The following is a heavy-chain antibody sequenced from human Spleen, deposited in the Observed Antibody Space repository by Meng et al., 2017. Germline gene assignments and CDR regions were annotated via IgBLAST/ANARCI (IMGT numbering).Heavy chain of an antibody. CDR1: GYTFTGYY. CDR3: ATDLQFIFDL. CDR2: INPNSGGT. Sequence: ASVKVSCKASGYTFTGYYIHWVRQAPGQGLEWMGWINPNSGGTNYAQKLQGRVTMTEDTSTDTAYMELSSLRSEDTAVYYCATDLQFIFDLWGRGTLVTVSS. J-gene: IGHJ2*01. V-gene: IGHV1-2*02. D-gene: IGHD5-24*01.